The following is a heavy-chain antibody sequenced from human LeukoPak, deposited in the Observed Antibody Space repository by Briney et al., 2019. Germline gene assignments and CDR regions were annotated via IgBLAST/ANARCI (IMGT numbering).Heavy chain of an antibody. CDR1: GFTFNIYA. V-gene: IGHV3-23*01. CDR2: ISGSGANT. Sequence: GGSLRLSCVASGFTFNIYAMIWVRQAPGEGLEWVSGISGSGANTYNGDYVKGRFTISRDNSKNTLYLQMNSLRAEDTAIYYCAKDPLDYWGQGTLVTVSS. CDR3: AKDPLDY. J-gene: IGHJ4*02.